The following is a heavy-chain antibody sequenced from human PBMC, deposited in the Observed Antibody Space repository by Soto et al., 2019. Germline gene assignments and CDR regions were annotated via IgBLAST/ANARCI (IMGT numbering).Heavy chain of an antibody. J-gene: IGHJ4*02. D-gene: IGHD5-12*01. V-gene: IGHV3-23*01. Sequence: EVQLLESGGALVQPGGSLRLSCAAYGFTFSSHAMIWVRQAPGQGLELVSGISDRGGSTYYADSVKCRFTISRDNSKNTLTPQMNSMRAESTAVAFCARAAGVATTLPLSEVDNGSQGTLVTVSS. CDR1: GFTFSSHA. CDR2: ISDRGGST. CDR3: ARAAGVATTLPLSEVDN.